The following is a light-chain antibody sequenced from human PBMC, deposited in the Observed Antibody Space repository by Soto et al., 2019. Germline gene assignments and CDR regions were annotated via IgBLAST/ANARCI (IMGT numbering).Light chain of an antibody. J-gene: IGLJ3*02. Sequence: QSVLTQPPSVSAAPGQKVTISCSGSSSNIGNNYVSWYQQVPGTAPKLLIYDNNRRPSGIPDRFSGSKSGTSATLDITGLQTGDEADYYCGTWDGSLSVGVFGGGTKVTVL. CDR3: GTWDGSLSVGV. V-gene: IGLV1-51*01. CDR2: DNN. CDR1: SSNIGNNY.